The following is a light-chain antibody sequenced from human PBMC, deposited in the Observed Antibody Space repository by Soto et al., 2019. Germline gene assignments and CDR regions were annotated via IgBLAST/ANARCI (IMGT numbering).Light chain of an antibody. J-gene: IGLJ1*01. CDR3: QSYDRSLSGSRV. Sequence: QSVLTQPPSVSGVPGQRVTISCTGSSSNIGAGYDVHWYQQLPGTAPKLLIYDNTNRPSGVPDRFSGSKSGTSASLAITGLQAEDEADYYCQSYDRSLSGSRVFGTGTKLTVL. CDR1: SSNIGAGYD. V-gene: IGLV1-40*01. CDR2: DNT.